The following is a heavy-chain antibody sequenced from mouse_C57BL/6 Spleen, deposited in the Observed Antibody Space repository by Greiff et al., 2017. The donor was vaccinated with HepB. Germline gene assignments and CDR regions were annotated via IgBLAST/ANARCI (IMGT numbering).Heavy chain of an antibody. CDR3: AREGDDYGYFDV. V-gene: IGHV14-2*01. Sequence: VQLKQSGAELVKPGASVKLSCTASGFNIKDYYMHWVKQRTEQGLEWIGRIDPEDGETKYAPKFQGKATITADTSSNTAYLQLSSLTSEDTAVYYCAREGDDYGYFDVWGTGTTVTVSS. CDR2: IDPEDGET. J-gene: IGHJ1*03. CDR1: GFNIKDYY.